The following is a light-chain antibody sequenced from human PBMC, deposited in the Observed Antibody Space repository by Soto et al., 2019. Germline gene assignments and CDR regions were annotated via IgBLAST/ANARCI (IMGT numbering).Light chain of an antibody. Sequence: EIVLTHSPGTLSLSPWGIATLSCRASQSVISTYLAWYQHKPGQAPRLLIYGASSRATGIPARFSGSGSGTDFTLTISSLEPEDFAAYYCQQRSNWPPITFGQGTRLEIK. CDR2: GAS. CDR1: QSVISTY. V-gene: IGKV3D-20*02. J-gene: IGKJ5*01. CDR3: QQRSNWPPIT.